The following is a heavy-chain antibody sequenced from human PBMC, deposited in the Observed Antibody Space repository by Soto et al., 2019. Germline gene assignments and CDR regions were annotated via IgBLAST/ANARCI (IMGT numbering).Heavy chain of an antibody. CDR3: AAGIMWRIYYYDSSGYYYDY. J-gene: IGHJ4*02. CDR1: GFTFTSSA. D-gene: IGHD3-22*01. Sequence: SVKVSCKASGFTFTSSAVQWVRQARGQRLEWIGWIVVGSGNTNYAQKFQERDTITRDMSTSTAYMELSSLRSEDTAVYYCAAGIMWRIYYYDSSGYYYDYWGQGTLVTVSS. CDR2: IVVGSGNT. V-gene: IGHV1-58*01.